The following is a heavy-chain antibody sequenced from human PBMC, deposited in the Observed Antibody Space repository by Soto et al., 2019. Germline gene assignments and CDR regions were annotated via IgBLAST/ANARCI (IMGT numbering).Heavy chain of an antibody. CDR2: ISGGGETT. V-gene: IGHV3-23*01. J-gene: IGHJ4*02. D-gene: IGHD3-10*01. CDR1: GFTFSSYA. CDR3: AFNSGSGSYYFDY. Sequence: EVQLLESGGGLVQPGGSLRLSCAASGFTFSSYAMWWVRQAPGKGLECDSAISGGGETTYYADSVKGRFTISRDNSKNTLYLQMNSLRAEYTAVYYCAFNSGSGSYYFDYWGQGTLVTVSS.